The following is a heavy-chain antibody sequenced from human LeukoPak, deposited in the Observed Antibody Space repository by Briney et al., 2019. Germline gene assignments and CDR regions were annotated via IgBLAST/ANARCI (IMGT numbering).Heavy chain of an antibody. V-gene: IGHV5-51*01. J-gene: IGHJ4*02. CDR1: GYIFTNYW. CDR3: VRSSYVSGWYLDFDY. Sequence: GESLKISCKGSGYIFTNYWIGWVRQLPGKGLEWMVIIYPGDSKTYPGDSKTKYSPSFQGQVTISVDKSISTAYLQWSSLKASDTAMYYCVRSSYVSGWYLDFDYWGQGTLVTVSS. CDR2: IYPGDSKTYPGDSKT. D-gene: IGHD6-19*01.